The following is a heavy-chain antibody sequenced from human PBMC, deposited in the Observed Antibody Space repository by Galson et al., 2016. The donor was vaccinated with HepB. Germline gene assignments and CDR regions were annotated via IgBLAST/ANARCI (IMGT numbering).Heavy chain of an antibody. CDR3: ARRVDTAMVTHSYFDY. D-gene: IGHD5-18*01. Sequence: SETLSLTCTVSGVSITSGGYYWSWIRQHPGKGLEWIGNIYYGGSTSYNPSLKSRATISADTSKNQFSLRLSSVTAEDTAVYFCARRVDTAMVTHSYFDYWGQGTLVTVSS. CDR1: GVSITSGGYY. V-gene: IGHV4-39*01. J-gene: IGHJ4*02. CDR2: IYYGGST.